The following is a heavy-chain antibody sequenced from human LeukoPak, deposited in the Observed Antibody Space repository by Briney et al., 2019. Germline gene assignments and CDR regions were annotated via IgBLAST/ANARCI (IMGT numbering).Heavy chain of an antibody. V-gene: IGHV3-30*02. J-gene: IGHJ4*02. CDR2: IWYDGSKQ. CDR3: GKDLALYYYDSSGPDY. Sequence: GGSLRLSCAASGFTFSSYGMHWVRQAPGKGLEWVAFIWYDGSKQYYADSVKGRFTISRDNSKNTLYLQMNSLRAEDTAVYYCGKDLALYYYDSSGPDYWGQGTLVTVSS. CDR1: GFTFSSYG. D-gene: IGHD3-22*01.